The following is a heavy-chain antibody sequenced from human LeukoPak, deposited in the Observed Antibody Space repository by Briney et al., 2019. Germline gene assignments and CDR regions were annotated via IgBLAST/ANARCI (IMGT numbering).Heavy chain of an antibody. CDR2: LHADGSQI. Sequence: GGSLRLSCAASGFTFSPYAMHWVRQSPGGGLEWVAALHADGSQIWYGDSVRGRFTISRDTFRNTLYLQMDSLRAEDTALYYCARETSPGRATGFDYWGQGTLVTVSS. D-gene: IGHD2-15*01. J-gene: IGHJ4*02. CDR3: ARETSPGRATGFDY. V-gene: IGHV3-30*04. CDR1: GFTFSPYA.